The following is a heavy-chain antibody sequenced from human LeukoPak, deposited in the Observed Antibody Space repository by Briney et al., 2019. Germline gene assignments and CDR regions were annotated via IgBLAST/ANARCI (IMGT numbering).Heavy chain of an antibody. CDR3: ARGPFTMVRGLNRGHYFDY. CDR1: GFTFDDYT. Sequence: GGSLRLSCAASGFTFDDYTMHWVRQAPGKGLEWVSLISWDGGSTYYADSVKGRFTISRDNSKNTLYLQMNSLRPEDTAVYYCARGPFTMVRGLNRGHYFDYWGQGTLVTVSS. D-gene: IGHD3-10*01. CDR2: ISWDGGST. J-gene: IGHJ4*02. V-gene: IGHV3-43*01.